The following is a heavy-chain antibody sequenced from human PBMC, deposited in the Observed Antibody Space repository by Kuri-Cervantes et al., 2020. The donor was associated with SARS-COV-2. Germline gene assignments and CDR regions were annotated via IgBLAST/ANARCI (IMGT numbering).Heavy chain of an antibody. J-gene: IGHJ3*02. CDR2: ISYEGSNK. CDR3: ARDLLVRIRAHAFDI. D-gene: IGHD2-8*02. Sequence: GGSLRLSCAASGFSFNNYGMHWVRQAPGKGLEWVASISYEGSNKHYADSVKGRFTISRDYSRDTLYLQMNSLRAEDTAVYYCARDLLVRIRAHAFDIWGQGTVVTVSS. V-gene: IGHV3-30*03. CDR1: GFSFNNYG.